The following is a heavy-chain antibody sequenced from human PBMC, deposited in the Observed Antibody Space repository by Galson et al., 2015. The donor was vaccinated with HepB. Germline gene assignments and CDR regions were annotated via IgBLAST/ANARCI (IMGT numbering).Heavy chain of an antibody. CDR2: IHHSGRT. V-gene: IGHV4-59*01. J-gene: IGHJ5*02. CDR1: GGSISSYY. D-gene: IGHD4-11*01. Sequence: SETLSLTCTVSGGSISSYYWTWIRQSPGRGLEWIGYIHHSGRTNCSPSLKSRVTMSMDTSKDQFSLKLSSVTFADTAIYYCAPGSNNAAGSWFDPWGQGIQVTVSS. CDR3: APGSNNAAGSWFDP.